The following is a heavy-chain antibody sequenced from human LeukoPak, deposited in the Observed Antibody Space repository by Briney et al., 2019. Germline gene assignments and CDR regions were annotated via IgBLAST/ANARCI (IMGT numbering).Heavy chain of an antibody. CDR3: AKKVPAIWSSYFDS. CDR2: ISGSGYST. CDR1: GFTFSSYA. J-gene: IGHJ4*02. Sequence: PGGSLRLSCAASGFTFSSYAMSWVRQAPGKGLEWVSAISGSGYSTYSTDSVKGRFTISRDNSKNTLYLQMNRLRAEDTAVYYCAKKVPAIWSSYFDSWGQGTLVTVSS. D-gene: IGHD2-2*01. V-gene: IGHV3-23*01.